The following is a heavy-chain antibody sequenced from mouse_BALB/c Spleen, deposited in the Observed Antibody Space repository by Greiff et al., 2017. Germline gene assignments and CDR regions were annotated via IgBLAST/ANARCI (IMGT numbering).Heavy chain of an antibody. CDR3: ARCYDYDEDAMDY. CDR1: GFTFSSFG. CDR2: ISSGSSTI. D-gene: IGHD2-4*01. Sequence: DVMLVESGGGLVQPGGSRKLSCAASGFTFSSFGMHWVRQAPEKGLEWVAYISSGSSTIYYADTVKGRFTISRDNPKNTLFLQMTSLRSEDSAMYYCARCYDYDEDAMDYWGQGTSVTVSS. V-gene: IGHV5-17*02. J-gene: IGHJ4*01.